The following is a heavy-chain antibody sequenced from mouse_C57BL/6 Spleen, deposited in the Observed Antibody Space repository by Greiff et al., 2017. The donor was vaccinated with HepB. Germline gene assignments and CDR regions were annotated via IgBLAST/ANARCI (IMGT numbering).Heavy chain of an antibody. Sequence: VQLQQSGPELVKPGASVKIPCKASGYTFTDYNMDWVKQSHGKSLEWIGDINPNNGGTIYNQKFKGKATLTVDKSSSTAYMELRSLTSEDTAVYYCARIRHGNSYYYAMDYWGQGTSVTVSS. V-gene: IGHV1-18*01. J-gene: IGHJ4*01. CDR2: INPNNGGT. CDR1: GYTFTDYN. CDR3: ARIRHGNSYYYAMDY. D-gene: IGHD2-1*01.